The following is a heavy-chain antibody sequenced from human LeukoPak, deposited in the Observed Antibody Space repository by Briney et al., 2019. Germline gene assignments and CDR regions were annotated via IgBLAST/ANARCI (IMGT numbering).Heavy chain of an antibody. Sequence: GASVKVSCKASGYTFTSYGISWVRQAPGQGLEWMGWISAYNGNTNYAQKLQGGVTMTTDTSTSTAYMELRSLRSDDTAVYYCARDIRDLPAAIYLYFDYWGQGTLVTVSS. CDR2: ISAYNGNT. V-gene: IGHV1-18*01. D-gene: IGHD2-2*02. CDR1: GYTFTSYG. J-gene: IGHJ4*02. CDR3: ARDIRDLPAAIYLYFDY.